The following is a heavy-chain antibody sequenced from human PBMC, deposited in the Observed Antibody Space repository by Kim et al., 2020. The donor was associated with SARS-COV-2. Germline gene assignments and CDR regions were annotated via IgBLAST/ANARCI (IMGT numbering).Heavy chain of an antibody. J-gene: IGHJ4*02. Sequence: SETLSLTCTVSGGSISSGGYYWSWIRQHPGKGLEWIGYIYYSGSTYYNPSLKSRVTISVDTSKNQFSLKLSSVTAADTAVYYCASGSSGWRFYFDYWGQGTLVTVSS. CDR3: ASGSSGWRFYFDY. V-gene: IGHV4-31*03. D-gene: IGHD6-19*01. CDR1: GGSISSGGYY. CDR2: IYYSGST.